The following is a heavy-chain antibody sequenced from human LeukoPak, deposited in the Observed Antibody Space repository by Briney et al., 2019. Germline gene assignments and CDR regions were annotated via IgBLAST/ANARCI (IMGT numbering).Heavy chain of an antibody. CDR1: GFTFSSYE. CDR3: ARAFYYHDSSGYYFGY. V-gene: IGHV3-48*03. CDR2: ISSSGSTI. J-gene: IGHJ4*02. D-gene: IGHD3-22*01. Sequence: GGSLRLSCAASGFTFSSYEMNWVRQAPGKGLEWVSYISSSGSTIYYADSVKGRFTISRDNAKNSLYLQMNSLRAEDTAVYYCARAFYYHDSSGYYFGYWGQGTPVTVSS.